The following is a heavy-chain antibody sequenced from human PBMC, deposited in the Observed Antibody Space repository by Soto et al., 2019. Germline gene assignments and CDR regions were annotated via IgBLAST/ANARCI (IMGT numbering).Heavy chain of an antibody. CDR2: INHSGST. CDR1: GGSFSDYY. Sequence: SETLSLTCAVYGGSFSDYYWSWIRQPPGKGLEWIGEINHSGSTNYNPSLKSRVTISVDTSKNQFSLKLNSVTAADTAVYYCAREVPSRYFDLWGRGTPVT. J-gene: IGHJ2*01. V-gene: IGHV4-34*01. CDR3: AREVPSRYFDL. D-gene: IGHD3-10*01.